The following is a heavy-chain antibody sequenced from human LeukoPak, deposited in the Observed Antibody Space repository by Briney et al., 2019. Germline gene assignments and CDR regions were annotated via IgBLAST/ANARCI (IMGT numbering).Heavy chain of an antibody. D-gene: IGHD2-2*01. CDR2: ISWNSGSI. CDR3: AKAGVVVPAAIGYFDY. Sequence: GGSLRLSCAASGFTFDDYAMHWVRQAPGKGLEWVSGISWNSGSIGYADSVKGRFTISRDNAKNSLYLQMNSLRAEDTALYYCAKAGVVVPAAIGYFDYWGQGTLVTVSS. J-gene: IGHJ4*02. CDR1: GFTFDDYA. V-gene: IGHV3-9*01.